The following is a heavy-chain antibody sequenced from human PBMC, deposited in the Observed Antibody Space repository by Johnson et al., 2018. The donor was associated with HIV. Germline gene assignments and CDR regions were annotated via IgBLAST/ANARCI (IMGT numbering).Heavy chain of an antibody. CDR1: GFTFSSYW. J-gene: IGHJ3*01. D-gene: IGHD5-18*01. CDR2: IKQDGSEK. Sequence: VQLVESGGGLVQPGGSLRLSCAASGFTFSSYWMSWVRQAPGKGLEWVANIKQDGSEKYYVDSVKGRFTISRDNAKNSLYLQMNSLRAEDTAVYYCARDGRDLVTRGGFDVWGPGTVVTVSS. CDR3: ARDGRDLVTRGGFDV. V-gene: IGHV3-7*04.